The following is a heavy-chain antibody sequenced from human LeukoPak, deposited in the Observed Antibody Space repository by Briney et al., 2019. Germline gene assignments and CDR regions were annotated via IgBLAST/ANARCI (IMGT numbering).Heavy chain of an antibody. V-gene: IGHV4-31*03. D-gene: IGHD2-2*01. CDR2: IYYSGST. Sequence: SETLSLTCTVSGGSISSGGYYWSWIRQDPGKGLEWIGYIYYSGSTYYNPSLKSRVTISVDTSKNQFSLKLSSVTAADTAVYYCASVGLGYCSSTSCFDNWFDPWGQGTLVTVSS. CDR1: GGSISSGGYY. CDR3: ASVGLGYCSSTSCFDNWFDP. J-gene: IGHJ5*02.